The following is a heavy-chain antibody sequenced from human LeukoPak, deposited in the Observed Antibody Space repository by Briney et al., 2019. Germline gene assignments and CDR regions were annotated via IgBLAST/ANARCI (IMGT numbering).Heavy chain of an antibody. J-gene: IGHJ3*02. CDR2: IYYSGST. D-gene: IGHD6-19*01. CDR1: GGSISSSYYY. V-gene: IGHV4-39*01. Sequence: SETLSLTCTVSGGSISSSYYYWGWIRQPPGKGLEWIGSIYYSGSTYYNPSLRSRVTISVDTSKNQFSLKLSSVTAADTAVYYCARHLLAVAGTGSVFDIWGQGTTVTVSS. CDR3: ARHLLAVAGTGSVFDI.